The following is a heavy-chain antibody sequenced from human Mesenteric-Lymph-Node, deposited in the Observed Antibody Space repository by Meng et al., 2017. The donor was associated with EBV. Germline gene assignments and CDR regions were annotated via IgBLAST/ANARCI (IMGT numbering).Heavy chain of an antibody. J-gene: IGHJ4*02. V-gene: IGHV4-34*01. D-gene: IGHD6-13*01. Sequence: PQQWGAGLLKPSETLPLTCAVYGGSFSGYYGSWIRQPPGKGLEWIGEINHSGSTNYNPSLKSRVTISVDTSKNQFSLKLSSVTAADTAVYYCARKEQQLVHYFDYWGQGTLVTVSS. CDR3: ARKEQQLVHYFDY. CDR2: INHSGST. CDR1: GGSFSGYY.